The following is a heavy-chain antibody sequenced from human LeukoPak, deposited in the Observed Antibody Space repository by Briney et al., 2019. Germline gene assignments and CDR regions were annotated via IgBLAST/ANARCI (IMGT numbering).Heavy chain of an antibody. V-gene: IGHV1-2*02. CDR2: INPNSGGT. J-gene: IGHJ4*02. CDR3: ARSIVVVTAILPDY. Sequence: ASVKVSCKASGYTFTGYYMHWVRQAPGQGLEWMGWINPNSGGTNYAQKFQGRVTMTRDTSISTAYMELSKLRSDDTAVYYCARSIVVVTAILPDYWGQGTLVTVSS. CDR1: GYTFTGYY. D-gene: IGHD2-21*02.